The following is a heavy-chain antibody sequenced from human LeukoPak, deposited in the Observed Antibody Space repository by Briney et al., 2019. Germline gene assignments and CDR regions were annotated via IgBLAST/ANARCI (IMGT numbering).Heavy chain of an antibody. CDR1: GGSISSYC. J-gene: IGHJ4*02. V-gene: IGHV4-59*08. CDR2: IYYSGST. D-gene: IGHD6-13*01. CDR3: ARLREQQHKKYYFDY. Sequence: PSETLSLTCTVSGGSISSYCWSWIRQPPGKGLEWIGYIYYSGSTNYNPSLKSRVTISVDTSKNQFSLKLSSVTAADTAVYYCARLREQQHKKYYFDYWGQGTLVTVSS.